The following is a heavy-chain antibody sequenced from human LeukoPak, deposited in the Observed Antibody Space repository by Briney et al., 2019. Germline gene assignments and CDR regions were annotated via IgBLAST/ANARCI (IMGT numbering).Heavy chain of an antibody. V-gene: IGHV3-48*02. J-gene: IGHJ4*02. D-gene: IGHD4-17*01. Sequence: GGSLRLSCAASGFTFRSYAMQWVRQAPGKGLEWVSYITYNSGTIFYADSVKGRFTISRDNAKDSLYLQMSSLRDEDTAVYYCARGIGYGDYPFDYWGQGTLVTVSS. CDR2: ITYNSGTI. CDR3: ARGIGYGDYPFDY. CDR1: GFTFRSYA.